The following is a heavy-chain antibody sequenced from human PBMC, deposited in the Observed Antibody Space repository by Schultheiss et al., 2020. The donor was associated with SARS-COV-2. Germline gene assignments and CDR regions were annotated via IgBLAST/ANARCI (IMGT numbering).Heavy chain of an antibody. CDR3: ARGETGEYSSHFDY. D-gene: IGHD6-13*01. J-gene: IGHJ4*02. V-gene: IGHV3-48*01. CDR2: ISSSGSTI. CDR1: GFTFSSYA. Sequence: GGSLRLSCAASGFTFSSYAMHWVRQAPGKGLEWVSYISSSGSTIYYADSVKGRFTISRDNSKNTLYLQMNSLRAEDTAVYYCARGETGEYSSHFDYWGQGTLVTVSS.